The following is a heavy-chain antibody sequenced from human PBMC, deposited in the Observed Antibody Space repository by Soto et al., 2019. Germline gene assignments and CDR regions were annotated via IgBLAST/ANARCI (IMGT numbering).Heavy chain of an antibody. D-gene: IGHD3-10*01. Sequence: ASVKVSCKASGYTFTSYDINWVRQATGQGLEWMGWMNPNSGNTGYAQKFQGRVTMTRNTSISTAYMELSSLRSEDTAVYYCARGYAMAGGHYYYYMDVWGKGTTVTVSS. J-gene: IGHJ6*03. CDR1: GYTFTSYD. CDR3: ARGYAMAGGHYYYYMDV. V-gene: IGHV1-8*01. CDR2: MNPNSGNT.